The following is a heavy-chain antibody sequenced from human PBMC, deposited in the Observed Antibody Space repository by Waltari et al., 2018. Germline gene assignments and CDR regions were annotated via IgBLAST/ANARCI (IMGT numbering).Heavy chain of an antibody. V-gene: IGHV3-74*01. D-gene: IGHD1-1*01. CDR3: GRGYNDRRLDY. Sequence: EVQLVESGGGLVQPGGSLRLSCEVSGFTFSNYWMHWVRQVPGKGLVWVSRIKHDWTSTIYAESVQGRFTISRDNAKNTLYLQLNSLRGEDTAVYYCGRGYNDRRLDYWGQGTLVTVSS. J-gene: IGHJ4*02. CDR1: GFTFSNYW. CDR2: IKHDWTST.